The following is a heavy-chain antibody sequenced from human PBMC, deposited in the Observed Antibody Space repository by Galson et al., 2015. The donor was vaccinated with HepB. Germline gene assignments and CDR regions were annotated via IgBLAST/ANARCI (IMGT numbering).Heavy chain of an antibody. CDR2: ISYDGSNK. D-gene: IGHD3-22*01. CDR3: AKQYGRGYLLDGFDAFDI. Sequence: SLRLSCAASGFTFSSYGMHWVRQAPGKGLEWVAVISYDGSNKYYADSVKGRFTISRDNSKNTLYLQMNSLRAEDTAVYYCAKQYGRGYLLDGFDAFDIWGQGTMVTVSS. J-gene: IGHJ3*02. V-gene: IGHV3-30*18. CDR1: GFTFSSYG.